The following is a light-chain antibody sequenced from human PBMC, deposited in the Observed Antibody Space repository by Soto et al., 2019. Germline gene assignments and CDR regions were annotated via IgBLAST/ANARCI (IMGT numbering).Light chain of an antibody. CDR1: QSVSSSY. V-gene: IGKV3-20*01. J-gene: IGKJ5*01. Sequence: EIVLAQSPGTLSLSPGERATLSCRSSQSVSSSYLAWYQQKPGQAPRLLIYGASSRATGIPDRFSGSGSGTDFTLTISSLQPEDSATYYCLQDSSYPITFGQGTRLEI. CDR2: GAS. CDR3: LQDSSYPIT.